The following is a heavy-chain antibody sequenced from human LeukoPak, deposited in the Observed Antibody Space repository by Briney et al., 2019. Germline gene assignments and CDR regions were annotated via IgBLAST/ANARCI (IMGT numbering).Heavy chain of an antibody. D-gene: IGHD6-13*01. Sequence: SETLSLTCAVSGGSISSGGYSWSWIRQPPGKGLEWIGYIYHGGSTYYNPSLKSRVTISVDRSKNQFSLKLSSVTAADTAVYYCARDLQGSSWSFDPWGQGTLVTVSS. CDR3: ARDLQGSSWSFDP. CDR1: GGSISSGGYS. J-gene: IGHJ5*02. CDR2: IYHGGST. V-gene: IGHV4-30-2*01.